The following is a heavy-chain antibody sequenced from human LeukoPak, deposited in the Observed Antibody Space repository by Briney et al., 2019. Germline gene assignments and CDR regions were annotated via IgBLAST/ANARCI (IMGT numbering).Heavy chain of an antibody. CDR1: GFTFINYG. CDR3: AKSSREWELLDAFDS. V-gene: IGHV3-23*01. J-gene: IGHJ3*02. D-gene: IGHD1-26*01. Sequence: GGSLPHFCVVSGFTFINYGLRGLRQAPRKGLDWVSGISGSGVRTDYADSVKGRFTISRDNAKNTLYLQMNSLSTEDTAVYYCAKSSREWELLDAFDSSGQGTMVAVSS. CDR2: ISGSGVRT.